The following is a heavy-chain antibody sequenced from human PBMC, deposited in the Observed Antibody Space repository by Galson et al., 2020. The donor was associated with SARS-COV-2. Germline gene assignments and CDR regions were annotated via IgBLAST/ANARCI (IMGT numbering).Heavy chain of an antibody. CDR3: ARGPLSQFEH. CDR2: ISYGSTI. Sequence: TGGSLRLSCEASGFTLSSYEMNWVRQAPGKGLEWVSYISYGSTIFYADSVKGRFTVSRDNAKNSVFLQMNSLRDEDTAVYYCARGPLSQFEHWGQGTLVTVSS. V-gene: IGHV3-48*03. J-gene: IGHJ4*02. CDR1: GFTLSSYE.